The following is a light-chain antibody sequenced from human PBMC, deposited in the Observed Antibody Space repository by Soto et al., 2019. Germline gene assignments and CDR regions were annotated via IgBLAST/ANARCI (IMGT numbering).Light chain of an antibody. CDR3: CSYAGSSTYV. Sequence: LTQPASVSGSPGQSITISCTGTSSDVGSYNLVSWYQPHPGKAPKLMIYEVSKRPSGVSNRFSGSKSGNTASLTISGLQAEDEADYYCCSYAGSSTYVFGTGTKVTVL. CDR1: SSDVGSYNL. J-gene: IGLJ1*01. CDR2: EVS. V-gene: IGLV2-23*02.